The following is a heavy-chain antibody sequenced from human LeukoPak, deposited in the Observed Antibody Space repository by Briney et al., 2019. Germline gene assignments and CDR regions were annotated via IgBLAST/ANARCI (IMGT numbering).Heavy chain of an antibody. D-gene: IGHD6-19*01. CDR1: GFTFSSYE. J-gene: IGHJ4*02. V-gene: IGHV3-48*03. Sequence: GGSLRLSCAASGFTFSSYEMNWVRQAPGKGLEWVSKISSSGSAIYYADSVKGRFTISRDNAKSTLYLQLNSLRAEDTAVYYCARGGSLGYWGQGTLVTVSS. CDR3: ARGGSLGY. CDR2: ISSSGSAI.